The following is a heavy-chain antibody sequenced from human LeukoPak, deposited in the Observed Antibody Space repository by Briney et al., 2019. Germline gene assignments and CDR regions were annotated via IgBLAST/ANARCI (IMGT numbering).Heavy chain of an antibody. D-gene: IGHD6-19*01. Sequence: GRSLRLSCAASGFTFDDYAMHWVRQAPGKGLEWVAGINWNGGSIAYADSVRGRFTISRENAKNSLYLQMNSLRAEDTALYYCVKDINYSLAVAWNWGQGTLVTVSS. CDR2: INWNGGSI. CDR3: VKDINYSLAVAWN. J-gene: IGHJ4*02. V-gene: IGHV3-9*01. CDR1: GFTFDDYA.